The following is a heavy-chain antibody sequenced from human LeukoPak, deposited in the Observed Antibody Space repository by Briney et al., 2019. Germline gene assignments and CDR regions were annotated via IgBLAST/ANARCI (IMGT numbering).Heavy chain of an antibody. CDR1: GYTFTGYY. J-gene: IGHJ6*03. CDR2: INPNSGGT. CDR3: ARDRKIFGRGDYYYMDV. D-gene: IGHD3-3*01. V-gene: IGHV1-2*02. Sequence: GASVKVSCKASGYTFTGYYMHWVRQAPGQGLEWMGWINPNSGGTNYAQKFQGRVTMTRDTSISTAYMELSRLRSDDTAVYYCARDRKIFGRGDYYYMDVWGKGTTVTVSS.